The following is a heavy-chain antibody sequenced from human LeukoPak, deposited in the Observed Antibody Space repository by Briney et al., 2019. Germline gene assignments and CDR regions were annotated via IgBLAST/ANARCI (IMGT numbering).Heavy chain of an antibody. CDR3: ARLSDYRIDY. V-gene: IGHV4-34*01. Sequence: PSETLSLTCAVYGGSFSGYYWSWIRQPPGKGLEWIGEINHSGSTNYNPSLKSRVTISVDTSKNQFSLKLSSVTAADTAVYYCARLSDYRIDYWGQGTLVTVSS. CDR1: GGSFSGYY. CDR2: INHSGST. J-gene: IGHJ4*02. D-gene: IGHD4-11*01.